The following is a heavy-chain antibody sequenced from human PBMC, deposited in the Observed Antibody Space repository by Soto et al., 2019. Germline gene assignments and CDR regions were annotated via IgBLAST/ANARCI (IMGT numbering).Heavy chain of an antibody. D-gene: IGHD2-2*01. Sequence: SGPTLVNPTQTLTLTCTFSGFSLSTSGVGVGWIRQPPGKALEWLALIYWNDDKRYSPSLKSQPTITKDTSKNQVVLTMTNMDPVDTATYYCAHSGVGRTSQGRFYYYYGMDVWGQGTTVTVSS. J-gene: IGHJ6*02. V-gene: IGHV2-5*01. CDR1: GFSLSTSGVG. CDR3: AHSGVGRTSQGRFYYYYGMDV. CDR2: IYWNDDK.